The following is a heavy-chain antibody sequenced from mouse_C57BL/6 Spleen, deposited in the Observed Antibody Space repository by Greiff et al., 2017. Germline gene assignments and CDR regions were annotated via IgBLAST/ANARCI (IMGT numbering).Heavy chain of an antibody. CDR1: GFTFSDYY. J-gene: IGHJ2*01. D-gene: IGHD2-12*01. CDR3: ARDDGDY. V-gene: IGHV5-12*01. CDR2: ISNGGGST. Sequence: EVMLVESGGGLVQPGGSLKLSCAASGFTFSDYYMYWVRQTPEKRLEWVAYISNGGGSTYYPDTVEGRFTISRDNAKNTLYLQMSRLKSEDTAMYYCARDDGDYWGQGTTLTVSS.